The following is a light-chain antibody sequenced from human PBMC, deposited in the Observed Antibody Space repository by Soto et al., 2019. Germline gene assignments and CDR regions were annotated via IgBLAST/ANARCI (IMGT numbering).Light chain of an antibody. CDR2: GAS. V-gene: IGKV3-15*01. J-gene: IGKJ1*01. CDR1: QSVRNN. CDR3: QRYNNWPPAWT. Sequence: EIVMTQSPATLSVSPGERATLSCRASQSVRNNLAWYQQKPGQAPRLLIYGASTRATGIPARFSGSGSGTEFTLTISSLQSEDFALYYCQRYNNWPPAWTFGQGTKVEIK.